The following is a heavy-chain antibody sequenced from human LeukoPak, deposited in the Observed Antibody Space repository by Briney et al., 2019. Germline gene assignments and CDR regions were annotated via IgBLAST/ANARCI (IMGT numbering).Heavy chain of an antibody. J-gene: IGHJ3*02. CDR1: GFTFSSYG. V-gene: IGHV3-23*01. CDR2: ISGSGGST. CDR3: AKEASSGFTRGGAFDI. D-gene: IGHD3-22*01. Sequence: PGGTLRLSCAASGFTFSSYGMSWVRQAPGKGLEWVSAISGSGGSTYYADSVKGRFTISRDNSKNTLYLQMNSLRAEDTAVYYCAKEASSGFTRGGAFDIWGQGTMVTVSS.